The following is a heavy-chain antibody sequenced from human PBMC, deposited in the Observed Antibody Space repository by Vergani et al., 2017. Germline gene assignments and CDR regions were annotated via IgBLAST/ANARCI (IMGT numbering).Heavy chain of an antibody. CDR2: ISYDGSNK. CDR1: GFTFSSYA. V-gene: IGHV3-30*01. CDR3: ARDRRVIAAAGAGDAFDI. Sequence: QVQLVESGGGVVQPGRSLRLSCAASGFTFSSYAMHWVRQAPGKGLEWVAVISYDGSNKYYADSVKGRFTISRDNTKNTLYLQMNSLRAEDTAVYYWARDRRVIAAAGAGDAFDIWGQGTMVTVSS. D-gene: IGHD6-13*01. J-gene: IGHJ3*02.